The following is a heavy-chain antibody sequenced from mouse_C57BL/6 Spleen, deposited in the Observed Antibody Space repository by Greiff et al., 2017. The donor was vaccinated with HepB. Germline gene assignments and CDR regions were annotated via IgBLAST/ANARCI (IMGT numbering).Heavy chain of an antibody. V-gene: IGHV1-72*01. D-gene: IGHD2-5*01. CDR1: GYTFTSYW. CDR3: ARSGSVYSNYWYFDV. J-gene: IGHJ1*03. Sequence: QVHVKQPGAELVKPGASVKLSCKASGYTFTSYWMHWVKQRPGRGLEWIGRIDPNSGGTKYNEKFKSKATLTVDKPSSTAYMQLSSLTSEDSAVYYCARSGSVYSNYWYFDVWGTGTTVTVSS. CDR2: IDPNSGGT.